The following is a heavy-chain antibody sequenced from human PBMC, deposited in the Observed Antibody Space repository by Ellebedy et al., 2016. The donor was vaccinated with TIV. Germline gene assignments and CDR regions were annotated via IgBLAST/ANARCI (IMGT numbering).Heavy chain of an antibody. Sequence: ASVKVSXXASGYTFTSYDINWVRQATGQGLEWMGWMNPNSGNTGYAQKFQGRVTMTRNTSISTAYMELSSLRSEDTAVYYCARGDDYGDSYARDNWFNPWGQGTLVTVSS. CDR2: MNPNSGNT. CDR3: ARGDDYGDSYARDNWFNP. J-gene: IGHJ5*02. V-gene: IGHV1-8*01. CDR1: GYTFTSYD. D-gene: IGHD4-17*01.